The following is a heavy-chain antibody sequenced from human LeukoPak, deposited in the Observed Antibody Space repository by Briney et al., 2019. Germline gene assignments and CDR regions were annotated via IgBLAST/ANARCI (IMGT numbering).Heavy chain of an antibody. CDR2: IYYSGST. J-gene: IGHJ4*02. CDR3: ARVSRLYSSSWYDYALDY. CDR1: GGSISSGGYY. D-gene: IGHD6-13*01. Sequence: SETLSLTCTVSGGSISSGGYYWSWIRQHPGKGLEWIGYIYYSGSTYYNPSLKSRVTISVDTSKNQFSLKLSSVTAADTAVYYCARVSRLYSSSWYDYALDYWGQGTLVTVSS. V-gene: IGHV4-31*03.